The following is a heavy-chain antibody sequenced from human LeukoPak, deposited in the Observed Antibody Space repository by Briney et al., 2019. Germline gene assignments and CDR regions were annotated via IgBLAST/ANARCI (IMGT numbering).Heavy chain of an antibody. CDR1: GGSFSGYY. CDR3: ARYYYYGMDV. V-gene: IGHV4-34*01. J-gene: IGHJ6*02. Sequence: SETLSLTCAVYGGSFSGYYWSWIRQPPGKGLEWIGEINHSGSTNYIPSLKSRVTISVDTSKNQFSLKLSSVTAADTAVYYCARYYYYGMDVWGQGTTVTVSS. CDR2: INHSGST.